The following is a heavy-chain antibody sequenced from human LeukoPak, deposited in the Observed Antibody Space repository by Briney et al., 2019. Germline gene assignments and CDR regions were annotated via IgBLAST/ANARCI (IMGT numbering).Heavy chain of an antibody. V-gene: IGHV3-7*01. D-gene: IGHD3-10*01. CDR1: GFNFSTYW. J-gene: IGHJ4*02. CDR2: IKEDGSEI. CDR3: VTDQTGRHPYFFDY. Sequence: PGGSLRLSCAASGFNFSTYWMTWVRQALGKGLEWVANIKEDGSEIYYVDAVKGRFSISRDNAKTSLYLQMNNLSVADTAVYYCVTDQTGRHPYFFDYWGQGTLVTVSS.